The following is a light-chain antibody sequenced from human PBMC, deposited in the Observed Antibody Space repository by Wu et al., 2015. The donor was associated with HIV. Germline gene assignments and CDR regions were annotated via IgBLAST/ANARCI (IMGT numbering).Light chain of an antibody. CDR1: QSVGNF. J-gene: IGKJ1*01. V-gene: IGKV3-11*01. CDR2: DAS. CDR3: HQYNNWPPKST. Sequence: EIVLTQSPATLSLSPGERATLSCRASQSVGNFLAWYQQKPGQAPRLLIYDASNRATGISDRFSGSGSGTEFTLTINRMQSEDFAVYYCHQYNNWPPKSTFGLRDQGGNQT.